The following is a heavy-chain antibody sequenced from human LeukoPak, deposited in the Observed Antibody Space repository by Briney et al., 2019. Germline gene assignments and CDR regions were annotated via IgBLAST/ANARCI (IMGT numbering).Heavy chain of an antibody. Sequence: GGSLRLSCAASGLTLSSNYMSWVRQAPGKGLAGVSGFYSGGSTSYADSVTGRFTISRDNSKNTLYLQMKSLRAEDTAVYHCARVRIRMDGVVVGFYMDVWGKGTTVIVSS. V-gene: IGHV3-53*01. D-gene: IGHD2-15*01. J-gene: IGHJ6*03. CDR2: FYSGGST. CDR3: ARVRIRMDGVVVGFYMDV. CDR1: GLTLSSNY.